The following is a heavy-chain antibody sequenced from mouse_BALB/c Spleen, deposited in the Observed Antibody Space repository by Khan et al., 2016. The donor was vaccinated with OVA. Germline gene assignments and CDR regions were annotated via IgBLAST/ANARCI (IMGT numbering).Heavy chain of an antibody. Sequence: QVQLQQSGTELARPGASVNLSCKASGYTFTDFYINWVKQRSGQGLEWIGEISPGSGDTYYNETFKGKATLTADKSSSTAYMQLSSLTSEASAVDFCARRNYFGYTFAYWGQGTLVTVSA. D-gene: IGHD1-2*01. CDR2: ISPGSGDT. CDR3: ARRNYFGYTFAY. V-gene: IGHV1-77*01. J-gene: IGHJ3*01. CDR1: GYTFTDFY.